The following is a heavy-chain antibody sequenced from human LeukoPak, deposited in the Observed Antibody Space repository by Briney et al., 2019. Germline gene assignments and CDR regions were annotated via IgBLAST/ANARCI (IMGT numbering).Heavy chain of an antibody. Sequence: SETLSLTCAVYGGSFSGYYWSWIRQPPGKGLEWIGEINHSGSTNYNPSLKSRVTISVDTSKNQFSLKLSSVTAADTAVYYCARGRRRLQGTVSYYFDYWGQGTLVTVSS. CDR2: INHSGST. J-gene: IGHJ4*02. CDR1: GGSFSGYY. D-gene: IGHD2-21*01. V-gene: IGHV4-34*01. CDR3: ARGRRRLQGTVSYYFDY.